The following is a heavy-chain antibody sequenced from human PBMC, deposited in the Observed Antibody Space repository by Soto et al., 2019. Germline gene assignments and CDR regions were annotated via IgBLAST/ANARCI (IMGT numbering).Heavy chain of an antibody. V-gene: IGHV1-2*04. D-gene: IGHD6-13*01. CDR2: INPNSGGT. CDR3: ARSGWLVAAAETDYYYGMDV. CDR1: GYTFTGYY. J-gene: IGHJ6*02. Sequence: ASVKVSCKASGYTFTGYYMHWVRQAPGQGLEWMGWINPNSGGTNYAQKFQGWVTMTRDTSISTAYMELSRLRSDDTAVYYCARSGWLVAAAETDYYYGMDVWGQGTTVTVSS.